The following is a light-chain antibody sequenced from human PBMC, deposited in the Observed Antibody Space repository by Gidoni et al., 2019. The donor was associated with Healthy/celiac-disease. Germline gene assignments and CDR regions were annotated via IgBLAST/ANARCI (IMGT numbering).Light chain of an antibody. Sequence: SFELTQPPSVAVSPGQTARITGSGDVLPRSYVGWFQQKPGQAPILVIYKDSERPTGIPERFSGSTSGTTVTLTISAAQVEDEADYYCSSAADKSLVFGGGTKLTIL. V-gene: IGLV3-27*01. CDR2: KDS. J-gene: IGLJ2*01. CDR1: VLPRSY. CDR3: SSAADKSLV.